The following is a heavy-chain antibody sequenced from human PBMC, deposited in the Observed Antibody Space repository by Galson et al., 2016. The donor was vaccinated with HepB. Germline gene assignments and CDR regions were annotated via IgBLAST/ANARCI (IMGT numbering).Heavy chain of an antibody. Sequence: PALVKPTQTLTLTCTVSGFSLSNARMGVSWIRQSPGKALEWLAHIFSSDEKSYSTSLKSRLTISKDTSKSQVVLSMTNMDPVDTATYYCARIMYSSGWYKGYYFDYWGQGTLVAVSS. J-gene: IGHJ4*02. CDR1: GFSLSNARMG. D-gene: IGHD6-19*01. CDR3: ARIMYSSGWYKGYYFDY. CDR2: IFSSDEK. V-gene: IGHV2-26*01.